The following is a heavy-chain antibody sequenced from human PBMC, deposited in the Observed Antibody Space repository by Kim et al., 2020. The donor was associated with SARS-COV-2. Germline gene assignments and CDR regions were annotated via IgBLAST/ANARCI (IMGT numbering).Heavy chain of an antibody. V-gene: IGHV3-30*18. D-gene: IGHD2-21*02. CDR3: AKDLFCGGDCYSLLDY. Sequence: GGSLRLSCAASGFTFSSYGMHWVRQAPGKGLEWVAVISYDGSNKYYADSVKGRFTISRDNSKNTLYLQMNSLRAEDTAVYYCAKDLFCGGDCYSLLDYWGQGTLVTVSS. J-gene: IGHJ4*02. CDR1: GFTFSSYG. CDR2: ISYDGSNK.